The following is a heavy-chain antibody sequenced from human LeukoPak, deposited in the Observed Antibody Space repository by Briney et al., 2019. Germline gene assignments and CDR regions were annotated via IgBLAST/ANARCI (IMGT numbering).Heavy chain of an antibody. Sequence: GGSLRLSCAASGLTVSHKYVSWVRQARGKGLAWVSAIHTSGYTCYADSVKGRFTISRDTSKNTLYLQINSLRVEDTAVYYCIVFGDSNHWGQGTLVTVSS. V-gene: IGHV3-53*01. D-gene: IGHD4-17*01. CDR1: GLTVSHKY. J-gene: IGHJ5*02. CDR3: IVFGDSNH. CDR2: IHTSGYT.